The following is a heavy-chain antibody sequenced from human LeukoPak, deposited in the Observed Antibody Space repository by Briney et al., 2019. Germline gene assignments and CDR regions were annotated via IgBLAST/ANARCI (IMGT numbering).Heavy chain of an antibody. Sequence: GASVKVSCKASGYTFTSYGISWVRQAPGQGLEWMGWISAYNGNTNYAQKLQGRVTMTTDTSTSTAYMELRSLRSDDTAVYYCAKWAGYSSSWYISWFDYWGQGTLVTVSS. CDR2: ISAYNGNT. J-gene: IGHJ4*02. V-gene: IGHV1-18*01. CDR1: GYTFTSYG. CDR3: AKWAGYSSSWYISWFDY. D-gene: IGHD6-13*01.